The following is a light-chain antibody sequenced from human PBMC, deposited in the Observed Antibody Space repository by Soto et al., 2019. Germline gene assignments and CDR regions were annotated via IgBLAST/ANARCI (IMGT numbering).Light chain of an antibody. Sequence: DIQMTQSPSTLSASVGDRVTLICRASQSIGYWLAWYQQKPGKAPKVLIHKASSLASGVPSRLSGSGSGTQFTLTISSLQPDDFATYYCQQYNSYFYTFGQGTKLEI. CDR3: QQYNSYFYT. V-gene: IGKV1-5*03. CDR2: KAS. J-gene: IGKJ2*01. CDR1: QSIGYW.